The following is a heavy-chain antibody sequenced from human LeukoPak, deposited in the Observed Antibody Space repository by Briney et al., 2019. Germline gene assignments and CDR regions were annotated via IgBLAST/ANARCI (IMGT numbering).Heavy chain of an antibody. V-gene: IGHV1-8*01. Sequence: ASVKVSCKASGYTFTTYDINWVRQATGQGLEWMGWMNPNSGNTGFAQKFQGRVTMTRNTSISTVYMELSSLRSEDTAVYYCARGVRPGDGYNYYFDYWGQGTLVTVSS. CDR1: GYTFTTYD. D-gene: IGHD5-24*01. J-gene: IGHJ4*02. CDR2: MNPNSGNT. CDR3: ARGVRPGDGYNYYFDY.